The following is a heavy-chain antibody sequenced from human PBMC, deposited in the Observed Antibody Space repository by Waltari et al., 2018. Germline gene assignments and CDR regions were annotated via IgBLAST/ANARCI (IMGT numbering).Heavy chain of an antibody. V-gene: IGHV3-23*01. CDR2: ISGSGGST. J-gene: IGHJ4*02. CDR1: AFTFSNYA. D-gene: IGHD3-10*01. CDR3: AKGVTMVRGVTDY. Sequence: ELQLLESGGGLVQPGGSLRLSCAASAFTFSNYAMSWVCQAPGKGLEGVSAISGSGGSTYYADSVKGRFTISRDNSKNTLYLQMNSLRAEDTAVYYCAKGVTMVRGVTDYWGQGTLVTVSS.